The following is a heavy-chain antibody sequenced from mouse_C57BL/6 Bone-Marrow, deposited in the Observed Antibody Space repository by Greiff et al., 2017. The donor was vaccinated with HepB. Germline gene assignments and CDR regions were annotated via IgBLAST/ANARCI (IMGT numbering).Heavy chain of an antibody. V-gene: IGHV14-1*01. CDR2: IDPEDGDT. CDR1: GFNFKDYY. CDR3: TTNGSSTY. J-gene: IGHJ3*01. D-gene: IGHD1-1*01. Sequence: VHVKQSGAELVRPGASVKLSCTASGFNFKDYYMHWVKQRPEQGLEWIGRIDPEDGDTEYAPKFKGKATMTADTSSNTAYLQLSSLTSEDTAVYYCTTNGSSTYWGQGTLVTVSA.